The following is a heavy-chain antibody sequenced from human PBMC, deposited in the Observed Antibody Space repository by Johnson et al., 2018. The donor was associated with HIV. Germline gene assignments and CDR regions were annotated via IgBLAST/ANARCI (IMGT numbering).Heavy chain of an antibody. V-gene: IGHV3-13*01. D-gene: IGHD3-22*01. CDR2: IGTAGDT. CDR1: GFTFSSYD. Sequence: VQLVESGGGLVQPGRSLRLSCAASGFTFSSYDMPWVRQATGTGLEWVSAIGTAGDTYYPGSVKCRFTISRENAKNSLYLQMNSLRAEDTAVYYCARVLMRGAYYYDSSGYYIWGQGTMVTVSS. J-gene: IGHJ3*02. CDR3: ARVLMRGAYYYDSSGYYI.